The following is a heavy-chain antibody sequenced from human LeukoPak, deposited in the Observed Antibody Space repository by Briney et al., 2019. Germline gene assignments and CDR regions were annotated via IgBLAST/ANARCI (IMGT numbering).Heavy chain of an antibody. V-gene: IGHV4-38-2*01. Sequence: SETLSLTCAVSGYSISSGYYWGWIRQPPGKGLEWIGSIYHSGSTYYNPSLKSRVTISVDTSKNQFSLKLSSVTAADTAVYYCAGRYQLYYFDYWGQGTLVTVSS. CDR2: IYHSGST. J-gene: IGHJ4*02. CDR1: GYSISSGYY. D-gene: IGHD2-2*01. CDR3: AGRYQLYYFDY.